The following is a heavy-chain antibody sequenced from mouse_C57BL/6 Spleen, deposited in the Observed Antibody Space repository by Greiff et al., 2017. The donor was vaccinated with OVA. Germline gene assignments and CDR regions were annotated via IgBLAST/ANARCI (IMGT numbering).Heavy chain of an antibody. CDR3: ARVPKLYLSWYFDV. V-gene: IGHV1-66*01. CDR2: IYPGSGYT. J-gene: IGHJ1*03. Sequence: QVQLQQSGPDLVKPGASVKLSCEASGFSFTSYYMHWVHQSPGKGLEWIGRIYPGSGYTKYTDKFKGKATLTADTASSTAYMQLSRLTSEDSAVYYCARVPKLYLSWYFDVWGTGTTVTVSS. D-gene: IGHD1-1*01. CDR1: GFSFTSYY.